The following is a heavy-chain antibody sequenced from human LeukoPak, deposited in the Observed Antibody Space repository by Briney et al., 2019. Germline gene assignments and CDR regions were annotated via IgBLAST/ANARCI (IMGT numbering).Heavy chain of an antibody. CDR3: AKDGYSSSFNWFDP. CDR1: GFTVSSNY. V-gene: IGHV3-53*01. D-gene: IGHD6-13*01. CDR2: IYSGGST. J-gene: IGHJ5*02. Sequence: GGSLRLSCAASGFTVSSNYMSWVRQAPGKGLEWVSVIYSGGSTYYADSVKGRFTISRDNSKNTLYLQMNSLRAEDTAVYYCAKDGYSSSFNWFDPWGQGTLVTVSS.